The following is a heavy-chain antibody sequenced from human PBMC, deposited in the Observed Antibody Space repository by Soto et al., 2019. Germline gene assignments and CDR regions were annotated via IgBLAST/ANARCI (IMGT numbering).Heavy chain of an antibody. D-gene: IGHD1-7*01. CDR3: ARAPYNWNYDEHFYY. CDR2: IYYSGST. J-gene: IGHJ4*02. Sequence: SETLSLTCTVSGGSISSADYYWSWIRQPPGKGLEWIGYIYYSGSTYYNPSLKSRLTISLDTSKNQFSLKLSSLTAADTAVYYCARAPYNWNYDEHFYYWGQGTLVTVSS. CDR1: GGSISSADYY. V-gene: IGHV4-30-4*08.